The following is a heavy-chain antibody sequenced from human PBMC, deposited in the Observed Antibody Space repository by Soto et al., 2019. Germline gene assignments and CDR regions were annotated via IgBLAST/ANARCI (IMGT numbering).Heavy chain of an antibody. D-gene: IGHD1-7*01. Sequence: SETLSLTCTVSGGSISSGGYYWSWIRQHPGKGLEWIGYIYYSGSTYYNPSLKSRVTISVDTSKNQFSLKLSSVTAADTAVYYCARGPELRNYLDYWGQGTLVTVSS. CDR2: IYYSGST. CDR1: GGSISSGGYY. V-gene: IGHV4-31*03. CDR3: ARGPELRNYLDY. J-gene: IGHJ4*02.